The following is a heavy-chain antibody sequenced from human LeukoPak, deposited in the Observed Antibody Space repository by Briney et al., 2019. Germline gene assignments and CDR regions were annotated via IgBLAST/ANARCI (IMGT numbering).Heavy chain of an antibody. Sequence: SETLSLTCAVYGGSFSGYYWSWIRQPPGKGLEWIGEINHSGSTNYNPSLKSRVTISVDTSENQFSLKLSSVTAADTAVYYCARGPGGDPWGQGTLVTVSS. J-gene: IGHJ5*02. D-gene: IGHD3-16*01. V-gene: IGHV4-34*01. CDR3: ARGPGGDP. CDR1: GGSFSGYY. CDR2: INHSGST.